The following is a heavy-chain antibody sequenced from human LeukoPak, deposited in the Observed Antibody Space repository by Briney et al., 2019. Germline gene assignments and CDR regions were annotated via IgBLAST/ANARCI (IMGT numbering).Heavy chain of an antibody. CDR3: ARLTSGWFIDN. D-gene: IGHD6-19*01. J-gene: IGHJ4*02. CDR1: GFTFGSYN. Sequence: GGSLRLSCAASGFTFGSYNMNWVRQAPGKGLEWVSYISGSSPYTNYADSVKGRFTLSRDNAKNSLYLQMNSLRAEDTAVYYCARLTSGWFIDNWGQGTLVTVSS. V-gene: IGHV3-21*05. CDR2: ISGSSPYT.